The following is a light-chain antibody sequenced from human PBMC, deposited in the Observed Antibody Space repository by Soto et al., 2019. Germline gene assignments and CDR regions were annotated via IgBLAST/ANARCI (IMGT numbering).Light chain of an antibody. CDR1: QGIDSY. J-gene: IGKJ4*01. CDR3: QQTRSYPST. CDR2: ETF. Sequence: IQLTQSPSSLSASVGDRVTITCRASQGIDSYLAWYQQRPGKVPQLLIYETFILQSGVASRFSGSGSGTDFTLTIGSLQSEDFATYYCQQTRSYPSTFGGGTKVEIK. V-gene: IGKV1-9*01.